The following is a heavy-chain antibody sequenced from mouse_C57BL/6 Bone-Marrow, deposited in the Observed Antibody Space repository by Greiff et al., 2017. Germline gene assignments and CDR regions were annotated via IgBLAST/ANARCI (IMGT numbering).Heavy chain of an antibody. J-gene: IGHJ2*01. CDR2: IFPGSGST. CDR3: AREAPFFPADFDY. Sequence: VKLKQSGPELVKPGASVKISCKASGYTFTDYYINWVKQRPGQGLEWIGWIFPGSGSTYYNEKFKGKATLTVDKSSSTAYMLLSSLTSEDSAVYFCAREAPFFPADFDYWGQGTTLTVSS. CDR1: GYTFTDYY. V-gene: IGHV1-75*01.